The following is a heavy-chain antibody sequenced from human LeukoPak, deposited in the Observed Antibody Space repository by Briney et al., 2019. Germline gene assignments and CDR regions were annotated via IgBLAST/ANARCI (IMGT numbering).Heavy chain of an antibody. J-gene: IGHJ4*02. CDR2: MNPNSGNT. Sequence: ASVKVSCKASGYTLTGYDINWVRQATGQGLEWMGWMNPNSGNTGYAQKFQGRVTITRNTSISTAYMELSSLRSEDTAVYYCARRSAYGSGTYYVDYWGQGTLVTVSS. CDR1: GYTLTGYD. V-gene: IGHV1-8*03. D-gene: IGHD3-10*01. CDR3: ARRSAYGSGTYYVDY.